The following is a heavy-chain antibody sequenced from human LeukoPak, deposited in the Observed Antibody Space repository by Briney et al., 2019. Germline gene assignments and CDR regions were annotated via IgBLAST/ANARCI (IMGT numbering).Heavy chain of an antibody. D-gene: IGHD6-19*01. Sequence: QAGGSPRLSCAASGFTFSSYGMHWVRQAPGKGLEWVAVIWYDGSNKYYADSVKGRFTISRDNSKNTLYLQMNSLRAEDTAVYYCARDGRGRIAVAGMELSGAWALPGYYYYGMDVWGQGTTVTVSS. CDR1: GFTFSSYG. CDR2: IWYDGSNK. J-gene: IGHJ6*02. V-gene: IGHV3-33*01. CDR3: ARDGRGRIAVAGMELSGAWALPGYYYYGMDV.